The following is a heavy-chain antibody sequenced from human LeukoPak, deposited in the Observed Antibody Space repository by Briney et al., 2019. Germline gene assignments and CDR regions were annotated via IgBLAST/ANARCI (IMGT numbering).Heavy chain of an antibody. V-gene: IGHV3-53*01. D-gene: IGHD2-15*01. CDR1: GLTVSNNY. CDR2: IYSGGST. J-gene: IGHJ4*02. Sequence: GGSLRLSCAASGLTVSNNYMKWVRQAPGKGLECVSLIYSGGSTYYADSVKGRFTISRDNPKTTAYLQMNNMRAEDTAVYYCARDRHCSGGSCSGLWGQGTLVTVSS. CDR3: ARDRHCSGGSCSGL.